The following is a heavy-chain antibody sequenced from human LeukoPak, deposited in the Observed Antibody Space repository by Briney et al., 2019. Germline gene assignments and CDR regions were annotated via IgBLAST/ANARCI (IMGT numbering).Heavy chain of an antibody. J-gene: IGHJ4*02. Sequence: SETLSLTCTVSGGXISSYYCSWIRQPPGKGLEWIGYIYYSGSTNYNPSLKSRVTILVDTSKNQFSLKLSSVTAADTAVYYCAFGSGYYYYWGQGTLVTVSS. CDR1: GGXISSYY. V-gene: IGHV4-59*01. CDR2: IYYSGST. D-gene: IGHD3-22*01. CDR3: AFGSGYYYY.